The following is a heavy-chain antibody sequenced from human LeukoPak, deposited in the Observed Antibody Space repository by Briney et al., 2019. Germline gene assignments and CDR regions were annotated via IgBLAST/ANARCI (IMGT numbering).Heavy chain of an antibody. CDR1: GGSISSSSYY. J-gene: IGHJ3*02. D-gene: IGHD3-3*01. Sequence: SETLSLTCTVSGGSISSSSYYWGWIRQPPGKGLEWIGSIYYSGSTYYNPSLKSRVTISVDTSKNQFSLKLSSVTAADTAVYYCARDFADAFDIWGQGTMVTVSS. V-gene: IGHV4-39*07. CDR3: ARDFADAFDI. CDR2: IYYSGST.